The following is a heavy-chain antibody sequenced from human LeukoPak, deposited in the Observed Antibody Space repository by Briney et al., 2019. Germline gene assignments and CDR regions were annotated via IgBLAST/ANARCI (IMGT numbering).Heavy chain of an antibody. CDR2: IIPIFGIA. D-gene: IGHD3-16*01. CDR3: ARVERGATDY. CDR1: GGTFSSYA. J-gene: IGHJ4*02. Sequence: ASVKVSCKASGGTFSSYAISWVRQAPGQGLEWMGRIIPIFGIANYAQKFQSRVTITADKSTSTAYMELSSLRSGDTAVYFCARVERGATDYWGQGTLVTVSS. V-gene: IGHV1-69*04.